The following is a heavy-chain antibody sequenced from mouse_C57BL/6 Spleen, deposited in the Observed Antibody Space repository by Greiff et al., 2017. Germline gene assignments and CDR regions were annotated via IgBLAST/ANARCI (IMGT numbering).Heavy chain of an antibody. V-gene: IGHV1-15*01. D-gene: IGHD2-10*02. CDR2: IDPETGGT. Sequence: VQLQQSGAELVRPGASVTLSCKASGYTFTDYEMHWVKQTPVHGLEWIGAIDPETGGTAYNQKFKGKAILTADKSSSTAYMELRSLTSEDSAVYYCTREGMTYFGYWGQGTTLTVSS. CDR1: GYTFTDYE. J-gene: IGHJ2*01. CDR3: TREGMTYFGY.